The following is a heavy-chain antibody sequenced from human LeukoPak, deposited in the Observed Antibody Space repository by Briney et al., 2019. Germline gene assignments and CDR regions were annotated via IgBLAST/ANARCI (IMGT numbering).Heavy chain of an antibody. CDR1: GFPFSSFA. J-gene: IGHJ6*04. CDR3: ARDGNSGYNSDYYYGMDV. CDR2: ILYDGSNE. D-gene: IGHD5-12*01. Sequence: PGRSLRLSCAASGFPFSSFAMHWVRQAPGKGLEWVALILYDGSNEYYSDSVKGRFTISRDNSKNTLDLQMNSLRAEDTAVYYCARDGNSGYNSDYYYGMDVWGKGTTVTVSS. V-gene: IGHV3-30*04.